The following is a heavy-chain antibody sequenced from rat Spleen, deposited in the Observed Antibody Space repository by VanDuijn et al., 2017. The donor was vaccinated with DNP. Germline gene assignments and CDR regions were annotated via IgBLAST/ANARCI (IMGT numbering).Heavy chain of an antibody. J-gene: IGHJ2*01. CDR1: GFTFSDYY. V-gene: IGHV5-7*01. Sequence: EVQLVDSGGDLVQPGRSLKLSCASSGFTFSDYYMAWVRQAPTKGLEWVAYITYDGSSTDYRDSVKGRFTISRDNAKSTLYLQMDSLRSEDTATYYCARPDYWGQGVMVTVSS. CDR2: ITYDGSST. CDR3: ARPDY.